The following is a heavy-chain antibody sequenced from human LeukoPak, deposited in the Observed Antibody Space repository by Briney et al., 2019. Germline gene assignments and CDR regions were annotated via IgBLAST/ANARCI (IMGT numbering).Heavy chain of an antibody. CDR1: GFTFSSYW. CDR3: AREGATVVNFDY. CDR2: INSDGSST. D-gene: IGHD4-23*01. Sequence: PGGSLRLSCAASGFTFSSYWMHWVRQAPGKGLVWVSRINSDGSSTYYADSVKGRFTISRDNAKNTLYLQMNSLRAEDTAVYYCAREGATVVNFDYWGRGTLVTVSS. J-gene: IGHJ4*02. V-gene: IGHV3-74*01.